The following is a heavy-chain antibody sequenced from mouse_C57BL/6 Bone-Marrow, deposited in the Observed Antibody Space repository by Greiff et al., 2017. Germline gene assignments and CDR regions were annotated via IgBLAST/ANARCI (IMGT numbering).Heavy chain of an antibody. Sequence: QVQLQQSGPGLVQPSQSLSITCTVSGFSLTSYGVHWVRQSPGKGLEWLGVLWSGGSTDYNAAFISRLSISKDNSKSQVFFKMNSLQADDTAIYYCARDYWDFDVWGTGTTVTVSS. CDR1: GFSLTSYG. J-gene: IGHJ1*03. CDR3: ARDYWDFDV. V-gene: IGHV2-2*01. CDR2: LWSGGST.